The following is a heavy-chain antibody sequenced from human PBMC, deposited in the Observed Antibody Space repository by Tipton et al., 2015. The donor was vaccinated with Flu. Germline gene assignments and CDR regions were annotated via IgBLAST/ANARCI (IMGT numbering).Heavy chain of an antibody. J-gene: IGHJ5*02. CDR2: IYYSGST. V-gene: IGHV4-30-4*01. CDR1: GGSISSGDYY. D-gene: IGHD4-17*01. Sequence: TLSLTCTVSGGSISSGDYYLSWIRQPPGQGLEWIGYIYYSGSTYYNPSLKRRVTISVDTSKHQFSLKLSSVTAADTSVYYCAREGYTVTTRWFDPWGQRTLVTVSA. CDR3: AREGYTVTTRWFDP.